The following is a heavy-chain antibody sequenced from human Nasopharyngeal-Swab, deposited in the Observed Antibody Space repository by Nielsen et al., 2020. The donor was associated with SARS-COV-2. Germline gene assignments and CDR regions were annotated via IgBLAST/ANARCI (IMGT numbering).Heavy chain of an antibody. CDR2: IYYSGST. D-gene: IGHD3-22*01. Sequence: WIRQPPGKGLEWIGYIYYSGSTYYNPSLKSRVTISVDTSKNQFSLKLSSVTAADTAVYFCARGAIDYYDSSGYGDWGQGTLVTVSS. V-gene: IGHV4-31*02. J-gene: IGHJ4*02. CDR3: ARGAIDYYDSSGYGD.